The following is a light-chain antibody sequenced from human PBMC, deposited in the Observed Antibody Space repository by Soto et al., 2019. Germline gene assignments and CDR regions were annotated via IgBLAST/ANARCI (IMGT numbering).Light chain of an antibody. J-gene: IGKJ1*01. CDR1: QSISSW. Sequence: DIRMSLSLSTLSAYVGDRVTITCRASQSISSWLAWYQQKPGKAPKLLIYDASSLESGVPSRFSGSGSGTEFTLTISSLQPDDFATYYCQQYSSYWTFGQRSMADVK. CDR3: QQYSSYWT. V-gene: IGKV1-5*01. CDR2: DAS.